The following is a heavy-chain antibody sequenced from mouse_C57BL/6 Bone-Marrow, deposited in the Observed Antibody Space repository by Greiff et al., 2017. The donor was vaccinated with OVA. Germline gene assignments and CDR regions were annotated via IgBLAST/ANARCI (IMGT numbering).Heavy chain of an antibody. CDR3: TSDGNFDY. Sequence: EVQLQQSGAELVRPGASVKLSCTASGFNIKDAYMHWVKQRPEQGLEWIGWIDPENGDTEYASKFQGKATITADTSSNTAYLQLSSLTSEDTAVYYGTSDGNFDYWGQGTTLTVSS. V-gene: IGHV14-4*01. CDR2: IDPENGDT. CDR1: GFNIKDAY. D-gene: IGHD2-1*01. J-gene: IGHJ2*01.